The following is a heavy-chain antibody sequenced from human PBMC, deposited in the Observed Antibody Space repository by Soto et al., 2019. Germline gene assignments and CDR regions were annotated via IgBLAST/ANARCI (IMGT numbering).Heavy chain of an antibody. CDR2: INPSSGST. J-gene: IGHJ6*02. CDR3: ARDRAPGWAYYYGMDV. D-gene: IGHD1-26*01. Sequence: ASVKVSCKASGNTFTSYYMHWVRQAPGQGLEWMGIINPSSGSTSYAQKFQGRVTMTRDTSTSTVYMELSSLRSEDTAVFYCARDRAPGWAYYYGMDVWGQGTTVTVSS. CDR1: GNTFTSYY. V-gene: IGHV1-46*03.